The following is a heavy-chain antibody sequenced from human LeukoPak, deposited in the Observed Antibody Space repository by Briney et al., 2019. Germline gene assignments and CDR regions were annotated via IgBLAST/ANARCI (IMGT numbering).Heavy chain of an antibody. CDR3: ARSDPYDFWSGYSPGAIDY. CDR2: IKQDGSEK. CDR1: GFTFSSYW. D-gene: IGHD3-3*01. J-gene: IGHJ4*02. Sequence: PGGSLRLPCAASGFTFSSYWMSWVRQAPGKGLEWVANIKQDGSEKYYVDSVKGRFTISRDNAKNSLYLQMNSLRAEDTAVYYCARSDPYDFWSGYSPGAIDYWGQGTLVTVSS. V-gene: IGHV3-7*01.